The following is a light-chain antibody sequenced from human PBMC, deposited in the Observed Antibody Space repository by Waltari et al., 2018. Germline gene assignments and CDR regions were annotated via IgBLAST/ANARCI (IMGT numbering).Light chain of an antibody. V-gene: IGKV3-20*01. Sequence: SCRAMQMVSSCLAWYQQKPGQAPRLLIYAASTRAAGIPDRFSGSGSGTDFSLTISRVEAEDFAVYYCQHHVRLPATFGQGTKVEIK. CDR1: QMVSSC. CDR3: QHHVRLPAT. CDR2: AAS. J-gene: IGKJ1*01.